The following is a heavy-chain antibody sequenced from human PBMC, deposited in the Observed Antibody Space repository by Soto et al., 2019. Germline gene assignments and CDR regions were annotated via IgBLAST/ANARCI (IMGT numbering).Heavy chain of an antibody. V-gene: IGHV4-34*01. J-gene: IGHJ4*02. CDR3: ARGLQWLVPVY. CDR1: GGSFSGYY. D-gene: IGHD6-19*01. CDR2: INHSGST. Sequence: SETLSLTCAVYGGSFSGYYWSWIRQPPGKGLEWIGEINHSGSTNYNPSLKSRVTISVDTSKNQFSLKLSSVTAADTAVYYCARGLQWLVPVYWGQGTLVTVSS.